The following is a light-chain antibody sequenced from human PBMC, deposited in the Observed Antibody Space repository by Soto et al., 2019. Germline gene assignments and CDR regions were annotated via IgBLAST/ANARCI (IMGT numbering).Light chain of an antibody. CDR1: QSVSSY. CDR2: DTS. J-gene: IGKJ5*01. Sequence: IVFTQSPTTLSLSPGERATLSCRASQSVSSYLAWYQQKPGQAPRLLIYDTSIRASGIPARFSGSGSGTDFTLTISSLDPEDSAVYYCQQRSNRPLTFGQGTRLEIK. CDR3: QQRSNRPLT. V-gene: IGKV3-11*01.